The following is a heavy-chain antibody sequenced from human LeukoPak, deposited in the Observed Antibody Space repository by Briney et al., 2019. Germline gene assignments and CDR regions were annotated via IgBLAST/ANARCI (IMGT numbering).Heavy chain of an antibody. CDR2: ISYIGNT. J-gene: IGHJ4*02. D-gene: IGHD3-22*01. Sequence: KTSETLSLTCTVSGGSISSHYWSWIRQPPGKGLEWIGYISYIGNTNYNPSLKSRVTISVDTSKNQFSLKLSSVTAADTAVYYCARGGYYYDSSGFGQIDYWGQGTLVTVSS. V-gene: IGHV4-59*08. CDR1: GGSISSHY. CDR3: ARGGYYYDSSGFGQIDY.